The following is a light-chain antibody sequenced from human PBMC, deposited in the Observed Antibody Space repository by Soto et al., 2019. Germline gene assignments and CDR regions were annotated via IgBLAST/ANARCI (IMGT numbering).Light chain of an antibody. Sequence: QSALTQPPSASGSPGQSVAISCTGTSSDVGGYNYVSWYQQHPGKAPKLMIYEVNKRPSGVPDRFSGYKSGNTASLTVSGLQADDEADYYCSSYAGSSNVFGTGTKLTVL. CDR3: SSYAGSSNV. CDR1: SSDVGGYNY. V-gene: IGLV2-8*01. J-gene: IGLJ1*01. CDR2: EVN.